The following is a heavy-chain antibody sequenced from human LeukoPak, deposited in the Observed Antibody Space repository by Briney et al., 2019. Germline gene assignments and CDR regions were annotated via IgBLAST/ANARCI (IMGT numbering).Heavy chain of an antibody. J-gene: IGHJ6*03. CDR3: ARAPSVATTAYYYYYYMDV. V-gene: IGHV1-18*01. Sequence: GASVKVSCKASGYTFTSYGISGVRQAPGQGLEWMGWISAYNGNTNDAQKIQGRVTMTTHISTSTAYMELRSLRSDDTAVYYCARAPSVATTAYYYYYYMDVWGKGTTVTVSS. CDR1: GYTFTSYG. D-gene: IGHD5-12*01. CDR2: ISAYNGNT.